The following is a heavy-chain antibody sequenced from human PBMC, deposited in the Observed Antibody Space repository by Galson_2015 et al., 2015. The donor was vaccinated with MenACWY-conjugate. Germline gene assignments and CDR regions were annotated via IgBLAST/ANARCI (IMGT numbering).Heavy chain of an antibody. Sequence: VKVSCKASGGTFSSYAISWVRQAPGQGLEWMGRIIPILGIANYAQKFQGRVTITADKSTSTAYMELSSLRSEDTAVYYCAREIYSHYYCGMDVWGQGTTVTVSS. D-gene: IGHD4-11*01. CDR2: IIPILGIA. V-gene: IGHV1-69*10. CDR3: AREIYSHYYCGMDV. J-gene: IGHJ6*02. CDR1: GGTFSSYA.